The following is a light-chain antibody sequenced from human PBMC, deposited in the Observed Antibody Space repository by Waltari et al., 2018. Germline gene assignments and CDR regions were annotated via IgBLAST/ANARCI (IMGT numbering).Light chain of an antibody. CDR3: NSRDSSGNHQV. Sequence: SSELTQDPAVSVALGQTVRITCQGDSLRSYYARWYQQKPGQATVLVNYGKNNRPSGIPDRVSGSSSGNTASLTITGAQAEDEADYYCNSRDSSGNHQVFGGGTKLTVL. CDR2: GKN. J-gene: IGLJ2*01. CDR1: SLRSYY. V-gene: IGLV3-19*01.